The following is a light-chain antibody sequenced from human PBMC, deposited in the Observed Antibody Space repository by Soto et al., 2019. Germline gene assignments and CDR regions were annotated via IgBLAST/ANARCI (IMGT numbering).Light chain of an antibody. CDR2: RDS. Sequence: SYELTQPLSVSVALGQTARITCGGNNIGSKNVHWYQQKPGQAPVLVIYRDSNRPSGIPERFSGSNSGNTATLTISRAQAXXXAXXXCQVWDSSTARVFGGGTKLTVL. CDR1: NIGSKN. V-gene: IGLV3-9*01. J-gene: IGLJ3*02. CDR3: QVWDSSTARV.